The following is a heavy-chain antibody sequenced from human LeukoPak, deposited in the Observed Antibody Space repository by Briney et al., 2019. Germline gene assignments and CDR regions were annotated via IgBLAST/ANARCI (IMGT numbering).Heavy chain of an antibody. V-gene: IGHV4-31*03. CDR2: IFYSGST. CDR1: GGSIFTSGFY. CDR3: ARVSRDGFGETRGVDP. D-gene: IGHD3-10*01. J-gene: IGHJ5*02. Sequence: SQALSLTCTVSGGSIFTSGFYWGWIRQYPGKGLEWIGYIFYSGSTFYNPSLKSRLTMSVDMSKNQFSLKLSFVTAADMAVYYCARVSRDGFGETRGVDPWGQGTLVTVSS.